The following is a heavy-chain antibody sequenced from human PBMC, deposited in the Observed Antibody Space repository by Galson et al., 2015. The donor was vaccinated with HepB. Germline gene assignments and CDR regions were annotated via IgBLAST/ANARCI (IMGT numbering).Heavy chain of an antibody. V-gene: IGHV1-69*04. D-gene: IGHD6-13*01. J-gene: IGHJ4*02. CDR3: ARDGPHNGIAAAGTPFDY. CDR2: IIPILGIA. Sequence: SVKVSCKASGGTFSSYTISWVRQAPGQGLEWMGRIIPILGIANYAQKFQGRVTITADKSTSTAYMELSSLRSEDTAVYYCARDGPHNGIAAAGTPFDYWGQGTLVTVSS. CDR1: GGTFSSYT.